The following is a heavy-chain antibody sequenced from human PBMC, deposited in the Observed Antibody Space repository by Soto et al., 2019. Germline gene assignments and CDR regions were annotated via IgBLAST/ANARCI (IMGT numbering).Heavy chain of an antibody. CDR2: ISSDGSNK. D-gene: IGHD6-13*01. V-gene: IGHV3-30*18. CDR3: AKGYSSSWLGYFYY. J-gene: IGHJ4*02. Sequence: QVQLVESGGGVVQPGRSLRLSCAASGFTFSNYGIHWVRQAPGKGLEWVAVISSDGSNKYFADSVKGRFSISRDNSRNTLYLQMNILRAEDSAVYYCAKGYSSSWLGYFYYWGQGALVTVSS. CDR1: GFTFSNYG.